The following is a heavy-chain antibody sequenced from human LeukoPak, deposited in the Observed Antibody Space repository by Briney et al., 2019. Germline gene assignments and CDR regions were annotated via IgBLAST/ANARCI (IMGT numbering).Heavy chain of an antibody. CDR2: ISSSSSYI. CDR1: GFTFSSYS. Sequence: PGGSLRLSCAASGFTFSSYSMNWVRQAPGKGLEWVSSISSSSSYIYYADSVKGRFTISRDNAKNSLYLQMNSLRAEDTAVYYCARVKWLVGAFDIWGQGTMVTVSS. CDR3: ARVKWLVGAFDI. D-gene: IGHD6-19*01. J-gene: IGHJ3*02. V-gene: IGHV3-21*01.